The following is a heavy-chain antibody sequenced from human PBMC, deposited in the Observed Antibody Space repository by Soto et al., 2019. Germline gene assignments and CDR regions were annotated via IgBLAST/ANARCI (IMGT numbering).Heavy chain of an antibody. CDR2: IYYSGST. CDR1: GGSISTYW. Sequence: SETLSLTCTVSGGSISTYWWSWIRQPPRKGLEWIGYIYYSGSTNYNPSLKSRVTISVDTSKNQFSLKLTSVTAADTAVYYCARSRGSTRSFDYWGQGTLVTSPQ. V-gene: IGHV4-59*01. CDR3: ARSRGSTRSFDY. D-gene: IGHD2-15*01. J-gene: IGHJ4*02.